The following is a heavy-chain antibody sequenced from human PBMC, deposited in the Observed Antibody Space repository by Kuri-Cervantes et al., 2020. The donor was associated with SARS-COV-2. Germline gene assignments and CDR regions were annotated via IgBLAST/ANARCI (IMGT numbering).Heavy chain of an antibody. V-gene: IGHV4-30-2*01. D-gene: IGHD1-26*01. CDR3: ARAGGVGATRRWFDP. J-gene: IGHJ5*02. Sequence: LRLSCTVSGGSISSGGYYWSWIRQPPGKGLEWIGYIYHSGSTYYNPSLKSRVTISVDTSKNQFSLKLSSVTAADTAVYYCARAGGVGATRRWFDPWGQGTLVTVSS. CDR2: IYHSGST. CDR1: GGSISSGGYY.